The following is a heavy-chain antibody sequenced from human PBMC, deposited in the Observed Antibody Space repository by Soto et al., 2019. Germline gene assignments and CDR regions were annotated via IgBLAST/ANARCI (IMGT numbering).Heavy chain of an antibody. CDR2: ISAYNGNT. J-gene: IGHJ4*02. V-gene: IGHV1-18*01. CDR3: ARAPYYGSGSYAFDY. D-gene: IGHD3-10*01. Sequence: ASVKVSCKASGYAFTSYGISWVRQAPGQGLEWMGWISAYNGNTNYAQKLQGRVTMTTDTSTSTAYMELRSLRSDDTAVYYCARAPYYGSGSYAFDYWGQGTLVTVS. CDR1: GYAFTSYG.